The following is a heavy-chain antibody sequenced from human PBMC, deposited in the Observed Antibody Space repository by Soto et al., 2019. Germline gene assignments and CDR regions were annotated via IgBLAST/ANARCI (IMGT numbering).Heavy chain of an antibody. CDR2: IYHSGST. CDR1: GGSISSSNW. V-gene: IGHV4-4*02. D-gene: IGHD3-10*01. J-gene: IGHJ5*02. CDR3: AARGGYYGSGIKGWFDP. Sequence: QVQLQESGPGLVKPSGTLSLTCAVSGGSISSSNWWSWVRQPPGKGLEWIGEIYHSGSTNYNPSLKSRVTISVDKSKNQFALKLSSVTAADTAVYYCAARGGYYGSGIKGWFDPWGQGTLVTVSS.